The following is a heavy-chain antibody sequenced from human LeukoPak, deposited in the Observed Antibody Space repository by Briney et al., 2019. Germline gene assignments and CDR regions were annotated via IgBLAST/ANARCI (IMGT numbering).Heavy chain of an antibody. CDR3: ARAGVRGVRYWFDP. CDR1: GGSISSYY. D-gene: IGHD3-10*01. CDR2: IYTSGST. Sequence: SETLSLTCTVSGGSISSYYWSWIRQPPGKGLEWIGYIYTSGSTNYNPSLKSRVTISVDTSKNQFSLKLTSVTAADTAVYYCARAGVRGVRYWFDPWGQGTLVTVSS. V-gene: IGHV4-4*09. J-gene: IGHJ5*02.